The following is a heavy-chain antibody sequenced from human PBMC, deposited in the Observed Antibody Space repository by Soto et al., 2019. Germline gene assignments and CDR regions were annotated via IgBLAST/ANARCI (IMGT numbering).Heavy chain of an antibody. CDR1: GGSISSSSYY. J-gene: IGHJ6*02. Sequence: PSETLSLTFTVSGGSISSSSYYWGWIRQPPGKVLEWIGSIYYSGSTYYNPSLKSRVTISVDTSKNQFSLKLSSVTAADTAVYYCASLVVVAATYYYYGMDVWGQGTTVTVSS. CDR2: IYYSGST. D-gene: IGHD2-15*01. CDR3: ASLVVVAATYYYYGMDV. V-gene: IGHV4-39*01.